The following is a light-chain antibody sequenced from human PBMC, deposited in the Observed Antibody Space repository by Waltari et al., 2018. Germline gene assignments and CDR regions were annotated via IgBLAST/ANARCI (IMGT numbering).Light chain of an antibody. CDR3: QEYGSSPMFT. CDR2: GAS. Sequence: ETVLTQSPDTLSLSPGERATLSCRASQSVSSSYLAWYQQKPGQAPRLLIYGASSRATGIPDRFSGSGSGTDFTLTISRLEPEDFAVYYCQEYGSSPMFTFGQGTKLEIK. V-gene: IGKV3-20*01. CDR1: QSVSSSY. J-gene: IGKJ2*01.